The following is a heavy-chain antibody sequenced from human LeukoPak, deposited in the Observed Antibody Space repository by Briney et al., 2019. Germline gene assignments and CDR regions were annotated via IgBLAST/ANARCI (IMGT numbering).Heavy chain of an antibody. Sequence: PGGSLRLSCSASGLTFSLYSMHRVRQAPGKGLEYVSGISTNGGSTYYADSVKGRFTISRDNSKNTLYLQMSTLRAVDTSVYYCVTELGIGGFDIWGQGTMVTVSS. V-gene: IGHV3-64D*06. D-gene: IGHD7-27*01. CDR3: VTELGIGGFDI. CDR2: ISTNGGST. CDR1: GLTFSLYS. J-gene: IGHJ3*02.